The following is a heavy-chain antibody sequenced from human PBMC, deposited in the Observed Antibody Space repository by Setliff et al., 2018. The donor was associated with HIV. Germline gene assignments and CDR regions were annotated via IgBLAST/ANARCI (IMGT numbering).Heavy chain of an antibody. J-gene: IGHJ6*04. D-gene: IGHD3-10*01. V-gene: IGHV3-33*01. CDR1: GFTFSSHG. CDR2: IWYDGSKK. Sequence: PGGSLSPSCAASGFTFSSHGMHWVRRAPGKGLECVANIWYDGSKKYYADSVKGRFTISRDNSENTLYLEMNKLRAEDTAVYYCARDTWYYSAKHLDVWGKGTTVTVSS. CDR3: ARDTWYYSAKHLDV.